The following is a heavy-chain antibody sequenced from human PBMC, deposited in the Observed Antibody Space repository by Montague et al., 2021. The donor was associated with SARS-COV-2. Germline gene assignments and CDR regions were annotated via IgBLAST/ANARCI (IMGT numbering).Heavy chain of an antibody. V-gene: IGHV4-39*01. J-gene: IGHJ5*02. CDR1: GGSIISSSYY. D-gene: IGHD4-17*01. CDR3: AADYGERDWFDP. Sequence: SETLSLTCTVSGGSIISSSYYWGWIRQPPGIFLEWIGSIYYSGSTYYIPSLKSRVTISVDTSKNQSSLKLSSVTAADTAVYYCAADYGERDWFDPWGQGTLVTVSS. CDR2: IYYSGST.